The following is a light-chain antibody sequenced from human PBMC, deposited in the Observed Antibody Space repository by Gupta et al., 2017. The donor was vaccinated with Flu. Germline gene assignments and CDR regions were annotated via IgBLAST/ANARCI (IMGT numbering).Light chain of an antibody. CDR2: DVH. CDR3: CSSVATDNVL. Sequence: QSALTQPRSVSGSPGQSVTISCTGTSTDGSFYEYVSWYQQHPGNAPTLILYDVHKRPSGVPDRFSGSKSGSTASLTISGLQAEDEANYYCCSSVATDNVLFGRGTKLTIL. V-gene: IGLV2-11*01. J-gene: IGLJ2*01. CDR1: STDGSFYEY.